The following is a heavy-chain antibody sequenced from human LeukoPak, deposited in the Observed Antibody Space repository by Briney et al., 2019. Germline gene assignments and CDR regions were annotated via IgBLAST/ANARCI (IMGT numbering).Heavy chain of an antibody. D-gene: IGHD3-16*01. CDR1: GGSISSSSYY. Sequence: SETLSLTCTVSGGSISSSSYYWGWIRQPPGTGLEWIGSIYYSGSTYYNPSLKSRVTISVDTSKNQFSLKLSSVTAADTAVYYCARHFLHHYDYVWGSYTNWFDPWGQGTLVTVSS. CDR2: IYYSGST. J-gene: IGHJ5*02. CDR3: ARHFLHHYDYVWGSYTNWFDP. V-gene: IGHV4-39*01.